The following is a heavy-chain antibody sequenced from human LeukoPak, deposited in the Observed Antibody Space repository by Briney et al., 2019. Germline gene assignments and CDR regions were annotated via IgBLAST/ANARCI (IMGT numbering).Heavy chain of an antibody. Sequence: GGSLRLSCAGSGFTFSSYAMNWVRQAPGKGLEWVSYISKSAGTIYYADSVKGRFTISRDNAKNSLYLQMNSLRAEDTAIYYCARDSSRSSGSSNDYWGQGTLVTVSS. CDR2: ISKSAGTI. CDR1: GFTFSSYA. D-gene: IGHD3-10*01. J-gene: IGHJ4*02. V-gene: IGHV3-48*04. CDR3: ARDSSRSSGSSNDY.